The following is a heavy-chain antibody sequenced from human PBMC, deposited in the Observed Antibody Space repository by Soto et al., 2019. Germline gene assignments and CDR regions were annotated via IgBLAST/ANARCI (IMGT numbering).Heavy chain of an antibody. D-gene: IGHD2-2*01. CDR2: IYPGDSDT. J-gene: IGHJ3*02. V-gene: IGHV5-51*01. CDR3: ARRDIVVVPAGDAFDI. CDR1: GYSFTSYW. Sequence: GESLKISCKGSGYSFTSYWIGWVRQMPGKGLEWMGIIYPGDSDTRYSPSFQGQVTISADKSISTAYLQWSSLKASDTAMYYCARRDIVVVPAGDAFDIWGQGTMVTV.